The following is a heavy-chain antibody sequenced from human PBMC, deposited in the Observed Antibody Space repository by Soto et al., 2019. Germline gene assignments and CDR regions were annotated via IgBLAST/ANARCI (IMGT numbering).Heavy chain of an antibody. CDR1: GLAFSTLW. V-gene: IGHV3-7*03. J-gene: IGHJ4*02. Sequence: GGSLRLSCSVSGLAFSTLWMTWVRQAPGKGLEWVANIKQDGSQENYVDSVKGRFAISRDNAKKSLFLQMNSLRAEDTAVYYCASRPSDARYLGVFDHWGQGTLVTVSS. CDR3: ASRPSDARYLGVFDH. D-gene: IGHD3-16*01. CDR2: IKQDGSQE.